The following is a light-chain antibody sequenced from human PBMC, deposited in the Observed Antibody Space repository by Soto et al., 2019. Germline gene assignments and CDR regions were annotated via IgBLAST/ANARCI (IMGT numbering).Light chain of an antibody. CDR2: EVN. J-gene: IGLJ1*01. CDR1: SSDVGGYKY. Sequence: QSALTQPPSASGSPGQSVTISCTGTSSDVGGYKYKAPKLMIFEVNKRPSGVPDRFSGSKSGNTASLTVSGLQAEDEADYYCSSYAGINNLGVFGTGTKLTVL. CDR3: SSYAGINNLGV. V-gene: IGLV2-8*01.